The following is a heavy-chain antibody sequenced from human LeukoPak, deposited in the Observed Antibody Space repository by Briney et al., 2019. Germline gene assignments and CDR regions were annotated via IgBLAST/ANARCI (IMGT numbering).Heavy chain of an antibody. CDR3: ARSYSNHLFGMDV. D-gene: IGHD4-11*01. J-gene: IGHJ6*02. Sequence: GGSLRLSCAASGVTFNSVAMTWARQAPGKGLEWVSVMYSGGSTYYADSVKGRVAISRDNSQNTVFLQMNSVRVEDTAVYYCARSYSNHLFGMDVWGQGTAVTVSS. CDR2: MYSGGST. CDR1: GVTFNSVA. V-gene: IGHV3-66*01.